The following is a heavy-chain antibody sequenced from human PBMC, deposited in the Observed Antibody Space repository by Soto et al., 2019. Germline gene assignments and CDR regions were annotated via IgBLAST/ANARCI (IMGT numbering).Heavy chain of an antibody. J-gene: IGHJ4*02. CDR1: GGSISSGGYY. Sequence: SETLSLTCTVSGGSISSGGYYWGWIRQPPGKGLEWIGGIYYRGTTYYNPSLKSRVTTSGETSKNQFSLKLSSVTAADTAIYYCSRHSSNMIPDYWGQRNLVTVSS. D-gene: IGHD3-16*01. CDR2: IYYRGTT. V-gene: IGHV4-39*01. CDR3: SRHSSNMIPDY.